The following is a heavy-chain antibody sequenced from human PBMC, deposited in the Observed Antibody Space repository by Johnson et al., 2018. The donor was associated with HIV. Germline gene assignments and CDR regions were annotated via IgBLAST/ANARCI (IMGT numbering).Heavy chain of an antibody. Sequence: LVESGGGVVQPGRSLRLSCAASGFTFSSYAMHWVRQAPGKWLEWVAVISYDGSNKYYADSVKGRFTISRDNSKNTLYLQMESLRVEDTAIYYCAKAWELLGRRAALDIWGQGTMVTVSS. CDR1: GFTFSSYA. CDR3: AKAWELLGRRAALDI. J-gene: IGHJ3*02. V-gene: IGHV3-30-3*01. CDR2: ISYDGSNK. D-gene: IGHD1-26*01.